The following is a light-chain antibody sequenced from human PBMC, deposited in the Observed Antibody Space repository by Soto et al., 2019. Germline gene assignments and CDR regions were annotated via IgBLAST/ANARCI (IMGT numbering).Light chain of an antibody. CDR2: SSN. CDR1: SSNIGSNS. J-gene: IGLJ2*01. CDR3: AAWDDSLNGPV. V-gene: IGLV1-44*01. Sequence: QSVLTQSPSVSGTPGQRVTISCSGSSSNIGSNSVNWYQQFPGSAPKLLIHSSNQRPSGVPDRLSGSKSGTSASLAISGLRSEDEADYFCAAWDDSLNGPVFGGGTKVTVL.